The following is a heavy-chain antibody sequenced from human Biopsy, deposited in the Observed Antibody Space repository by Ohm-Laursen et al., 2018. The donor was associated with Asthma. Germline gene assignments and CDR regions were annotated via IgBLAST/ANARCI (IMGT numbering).Heavy chain of an antibody. J-gene: IGHJ4*02. CDR1: GGTFNTYV. V-gene: IGHV1-69*01. CDR2: INSVFGTT. Sequence: GSSVKVSCNSLGGTFNTYVIGWVRQAPGQGLEWMGGINSVFGTTTYPQKFQDRVTITADDSTSTVYMELSSLRSEDTAVYYCARKAGSCISRTCYSVDFWGQGTLVTVSS. CDR3: ARKAGSCISRTCYSVDF. D-gene: IGHD2-2*01.